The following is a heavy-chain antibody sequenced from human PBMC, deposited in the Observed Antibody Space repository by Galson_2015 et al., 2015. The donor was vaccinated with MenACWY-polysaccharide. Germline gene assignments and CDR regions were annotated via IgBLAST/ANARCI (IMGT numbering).Heavy chain of an antibody. CDR1: GDSVSSNTAA. J-gene: IGHJ5*02. CDR3: VRGGAAASLLFDA. D-gene: IGHD2-15*01. CDR2: TYYRSNWSS. Sequence: CAISGDSVSSNTAAWNWIRQSPSRGLEWLGRTYYRSNWSSDYALSVRGRITINADTSKNQFSLQLNSVTPEDTAVYYCVRGGAAASLLFDAGGQGALVTVSS. V-gene: IGHV6-1*01.